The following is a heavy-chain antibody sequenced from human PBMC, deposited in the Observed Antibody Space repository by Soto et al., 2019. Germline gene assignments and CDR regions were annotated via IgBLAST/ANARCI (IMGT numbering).Heavy chain of an antibody. D-gene: IGHD2-15*01. V-gene: IGHV1-18*01. J-gene: IGHJ4*02. CDR1: GYTFTTYG. CDR3: ARDLVGFCNDTGCYLRDY. Sequence: ASVKVSCKASGYTFTTYGVSWVRQAPGQGLEWMGWISPYNGNTTYAQNFQGRVTMTTDTSTSTDHMELRSLRSDDTAMYYCARDLVGFCNDTGCYLRDYWGRGTLVTVSS. CDR2: ISPYNGNT.